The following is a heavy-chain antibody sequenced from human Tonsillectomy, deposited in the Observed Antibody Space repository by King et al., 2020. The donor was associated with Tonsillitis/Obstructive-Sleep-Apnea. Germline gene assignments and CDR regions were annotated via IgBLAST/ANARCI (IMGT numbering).Heavy chain of an antibody. V-gene: IGHV3-66*01. CDR3: ARSRYYYDSSGSLDI. J-gene: IGHJ3*02. CDR2: IYGGGST. CDR1: GFTVSSNY. D-gene: IGHD3-22*01. Sequence: VQLVESGGGLVQPGGSLRLSCAASGFTVSSNYMSWVRQAPGKGLEWVSVIYGGGSTYYADSVKGRFTISRDNSKNTLYLQMNSLRAEDTAVYYCARSRYYYDSSGSLDIWGQGTMVTVSS.